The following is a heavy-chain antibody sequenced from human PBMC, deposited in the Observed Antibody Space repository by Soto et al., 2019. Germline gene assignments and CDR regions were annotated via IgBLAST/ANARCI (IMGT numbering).Heavy chain of an antibody. Sequence: PGGSLRVSCAASGFTFSSYAMHWVRQAPGKGLEWVAVISYDGSNKYYADSVKGRFTISRDNSKNTLYLQMNSLRAEDTAVYYCAKEGKNFGFWGGYPFDPWGQGTQVTVSS. CDR1: GFTFSSYA. CDR3: AKEGKNFGFWGGYPFDP. V-gene: IGHV3-30-3*01. CDR2: ISYDGSNK. D-gene: IGHD3-3*01. J-gene: IGHJ5*02.